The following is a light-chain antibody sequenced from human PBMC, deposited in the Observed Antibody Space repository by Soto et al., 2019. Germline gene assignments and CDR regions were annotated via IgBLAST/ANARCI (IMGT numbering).Light chain of an antibody. J-gene: IGKJ1*01. Sequence: EIVLTQSPGTLSLSPGERATLSCRASQSVSSNLAWYQQKPGQAPRLLIYGASSRATGIPDRFSGSGSGTDFTLTISSLQSEDFAVYYCQQYSNWPSWTFGQGTKVDIK. CDR3: QQYSNWPSWT. CDR2: GAS. V-gene: IGKV3D-15*01. CDR1: QSVSSN.